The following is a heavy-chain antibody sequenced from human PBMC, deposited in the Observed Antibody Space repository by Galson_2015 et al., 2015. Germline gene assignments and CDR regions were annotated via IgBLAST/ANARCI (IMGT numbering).Heavy chain of an antibody. J-gene: IGHJ4*02. CDR1: GFTFSSYA. CDR2: ISYDGSNK. CDR3: ARGRGWETLRKSPFDY. Sequence: LRLSCAAPGFTFSSYAMHWVRQAPGKGLEWVAVISYDGSNKYYADSVKGRFTISRDNSKNTLYVQMNSLRAEDTAVYYCARGRGWETLRKSPFDYWGQGTLVTVSS. D-gene: IGHD1-26*01. V-gene: IGHV3-30-3*01.